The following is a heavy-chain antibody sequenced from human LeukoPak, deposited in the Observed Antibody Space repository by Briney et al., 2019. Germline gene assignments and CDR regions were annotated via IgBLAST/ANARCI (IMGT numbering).Heavy chain of an antibody. Sequence: GGSLRLSCAASGFTFSTYAMHWVRHTPGKGLEWMALISFDGRNTYYADSVRGRFTISRDNSKNTLYLQMNSLRAEDTAVYYCAREAAAGTKAFDIWGQGTMVTVSS. CDR2: ISFDGRNT. CDR3: AREAAAGTKAFDI. V-gene: IGHV3-30-3*01. J-gene: IGHJ3*02. D-gene: IGHD6-13*01. CDR1: GFTFSTYA.